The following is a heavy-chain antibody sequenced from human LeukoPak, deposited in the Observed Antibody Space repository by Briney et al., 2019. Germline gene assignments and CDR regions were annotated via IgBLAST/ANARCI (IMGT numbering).Heavy chain of an antibody. D-gene: IGHD6-13*01. V-gene: IGHV3-74*01. J-gene: IGHJ4*02. CDR2: IKSDGIST. CDR1: GFTFSSYW. Sequence: GGSMRLSCAASGFTFSSYWMHWVRQAPGKGLVWVSCIKSDGISTIYADSAKGRFTISRDNAKNTLYLQMNSLRDEDTAVYYCARDRGYTSDQWGQGTLVTVSS. CDR3: ARDRGYTSDQ.